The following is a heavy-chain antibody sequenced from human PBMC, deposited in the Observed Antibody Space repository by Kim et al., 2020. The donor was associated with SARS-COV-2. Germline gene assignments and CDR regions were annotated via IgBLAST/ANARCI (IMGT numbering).Heavy chain of an antibody. Sequence: ASVKVSCRASGYTFTRYTIHWVRQAPGQGLQWMGWIDTNTGNPGYAQGFTGRFVFSLDTSVSTAFLQITSLKAEDTAVYYCARDLRPNYHDNSGYNLWWFDTWGQGAQVTVSS. CDR2: IDTNTGNP. J-gene: IGHJ5*02. D-gene: IGHD3-22*01. CDR3: ARDLRPNYHDNSGYNLWWFDT. V-gene: IGHV7-4-1*02. CDR1: GYTFTRYT.